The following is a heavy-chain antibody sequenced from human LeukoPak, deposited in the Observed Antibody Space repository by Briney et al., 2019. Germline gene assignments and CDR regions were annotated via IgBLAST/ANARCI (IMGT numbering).Heavy chain of an antibody. CDR3: GRARYGHYIDF. CDR2: IYTSGST. D-gene: IGHD4-17*01. V-gene: IGHV4-4*07. Sequence: SETLSLTCTVSGGSISSYYWTWVRQPAGKGLEWIGRIYTSGSTNYNPSLKSRVTMSINTSKNQFSLNLSSVTAADTAVYYCGRARYGHYIDFWGQGTLVTVSS. CDR1: GGSISSYY. J-gene: IGHJ4*02.